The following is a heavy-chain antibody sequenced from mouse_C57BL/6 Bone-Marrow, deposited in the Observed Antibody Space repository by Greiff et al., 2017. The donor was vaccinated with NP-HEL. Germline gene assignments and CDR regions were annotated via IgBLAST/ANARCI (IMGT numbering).Heavy chain of an antibody. CDR3: ARGAY. CDR1: GYSITSGYY. Sequence: EVQLQQSGPGLVKPSQSLSLTCSVTGYSITSGYYWNWIRQFPGNKLEWLGYISYDGSNNYNPSLKNRISITRDTSKNQFFLKLNSVTTEDTATYYCARGAYWGQGTLVTVSA. V-gene: IGHV3-6*01. CDR2: ISYDGSN. J-gene: IGHJ3*01.